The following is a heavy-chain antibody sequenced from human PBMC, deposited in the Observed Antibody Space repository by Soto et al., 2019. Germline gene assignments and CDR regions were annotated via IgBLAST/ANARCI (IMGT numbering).Heavy chain of an antibody. V-gene: IGHV1-18*01. Sequence: ASVKVSCKASGYTFTSYGISWVRQAPGQGLEWMGWISAYNGNTNYAQKLQGRVTMTTDTSTSTAYMELRSLRSDDTAVYYCARDIAVAGMGSIDYYYGMDVWGQGTTVTVSS. J-gene: IGHJ6*02. CDR2: ISAYNGNT. D-gene: IGHD6-19*01. CDR3: ARDIAVAGMGSIDYYYGMDV. CDR1: GYTFTSYG.